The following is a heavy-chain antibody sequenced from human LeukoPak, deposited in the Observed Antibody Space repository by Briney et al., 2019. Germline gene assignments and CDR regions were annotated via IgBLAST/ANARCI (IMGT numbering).Heavy chain of an antibody. CDR1: GCTFSSYA. Sequence: SVKVSCKASGCTFSSYAISWVRQAPGQGLEWMGGIIPIFGTANYAQKFQGRVTITADESTSTAYMELSSLRSEDTAVYYCASRITIFGVVTDYSGQGTLVTVSS. CDR2: IIPIFGTA. CDR3: ASRITIFGVVTDY. D-gene: IGHD3-3*01. J-gene: IGHJ4*02. V-gene: IGHV1-69*01.